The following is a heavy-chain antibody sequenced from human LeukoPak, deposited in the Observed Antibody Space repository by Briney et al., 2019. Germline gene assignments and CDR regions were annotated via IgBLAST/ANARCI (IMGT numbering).Heavy chain of an antibody. CDR1: GITFSGYS. D-gene: IGHD1-26*01. J-gene: IGHJ4*02. CDR3: ARVGGATAVTMEY. Sequence: TGGTLRLSCVVSGITFSGYSMIWVRQAPGKGLEGLSFMTTSGNTRFYAESVKVRFTISRDTAKKSLYLQMHSLRDEDTAVYHCARVGGATAVTMEYWGQGTLVTVTS. V-gene: IGHV3-48*02. CDR2: MTTSGNTR.